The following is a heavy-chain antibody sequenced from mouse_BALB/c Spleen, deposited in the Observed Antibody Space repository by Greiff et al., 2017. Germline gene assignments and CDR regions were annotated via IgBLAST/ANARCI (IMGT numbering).Heavy chain of an antibody. CDR2: IWAGGST. V-gene: IGHV2-9*02. Sequence: QVQLKQSGPGLVAPSQSLSITCTVSGFSLTSYGVHWVRQPPGKGLEWLGVIWAGGSTNYNSALMSRLSISKDNSKSQVFLKMSSLQTEDTAMYYCARAYGNYVDYWGQGTSVTVSS. CDR1: GFSLTSYG. CDR3: ARAYGNYVDY. D-gene: IGHD2-1*01. J-gene: IGHJ4*01.